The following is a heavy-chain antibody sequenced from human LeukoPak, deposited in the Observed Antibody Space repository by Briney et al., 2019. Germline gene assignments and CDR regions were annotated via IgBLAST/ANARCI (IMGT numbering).Heavy chain of an antibody. J-gene: IGHJ6*02. V-gene: IGHV4-30-4*01. D-gene: IGHD6-19*01. Sequence: SQTLSLTCTVSGGSISSGDYYWSWIRQPPGKGLEWIGYIYYSGSTYYNPSLKSRVTMSLDTSKNQISLELTSVTAADTAVYYCSRGLVYSSGYDYGLDVWGQGTTVTVSS. CDR3: SRGLVYSSGYDYGLDV. CDR1: GGSISSGDYY. CDR2: IYYSGST.